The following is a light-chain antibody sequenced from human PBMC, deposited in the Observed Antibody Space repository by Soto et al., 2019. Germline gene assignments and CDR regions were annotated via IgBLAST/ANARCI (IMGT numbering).Light chain of an antibody. CDR2: AAS. Sequence: DIPMTPSPSFVSASVGDRVTITCRASQGVSSWLAWYQHKPGRAPKLLIHAASSLESGVPSRSSGSGSGTDFTLTISSLQPEDFATYYCQQPTRFPLPFGGGTKVEIK. J-gene: IGKJ4*01. V-gene: IGKV1-12*01. CDR1: QGVSSW. CDR3: QQPTRFPLP.